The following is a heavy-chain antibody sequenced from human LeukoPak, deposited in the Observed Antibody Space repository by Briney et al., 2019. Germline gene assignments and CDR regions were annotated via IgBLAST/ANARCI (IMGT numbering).Heavy chain of an antibody. J-gene: IGHJ4*02. CDR3: AKGGEVSSWYKRLKLYFDY. V-gene: IGHV3-30*18. D-gene: IGHD6-13*01. CDR2: IANDGSHK. Sequence: GGSLRLSCAASGFIFSSYVMHWVRQAPGKGLEWVAVIANDGSHKYYADSVKGRFTISRDNSKNTPYLQMNSLRTEDTAVYYCAKGGEVSSWYKRLKLYFDYWGQGTLVTVSS. CDR1: GFIFSSYV.